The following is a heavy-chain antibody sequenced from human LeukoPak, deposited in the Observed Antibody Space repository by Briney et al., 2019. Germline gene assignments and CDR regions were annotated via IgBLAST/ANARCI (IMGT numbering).Heavy chain of an antibody. CDR3: ARGCTAMVKGGYYFDY. CDR1: GGSFSGYY. D-gene: IGHD5-18*01. CDR2: INHSGST. V-gene: IGHV4-34*01. J-gene: IGHJ4*02. Sequence: SETLSLTCAVYGGSFSGYYWSWIRQPPGKGLEWIGEINHSGSTNYNPSVKSRVTISVDTSKNQFSLKLSSVTAADTAVYYCARGCTAMVKGGYYFDYWGQGTLVTVSS.